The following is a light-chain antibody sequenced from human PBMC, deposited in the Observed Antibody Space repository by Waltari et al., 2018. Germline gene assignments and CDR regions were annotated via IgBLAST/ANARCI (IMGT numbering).Light chain of an antibody. Sequence: HSVLTQPPSESGTPGQRVTISCSGSSSNIGNNVVNWYQQVPGTTPKLLIYRNDQRPSGVPVRISGSKSGTSASLAISGLQSEDEAHYYCAAWDDSLNGRWVFGGGTKLTVL. CDR1: SSNIGNNV. CDR2: RND. J-gene: IGLJ2*01. CDR3: AAWDDSLNGRWV. V-gene: IGLV1-44*01.